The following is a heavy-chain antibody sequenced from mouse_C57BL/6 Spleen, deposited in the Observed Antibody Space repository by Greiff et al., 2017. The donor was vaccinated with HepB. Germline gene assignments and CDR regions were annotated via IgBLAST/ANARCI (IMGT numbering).Heavy chain of an antibody. J-gene: IGHJ4*01. CDR1: GYTFTSYW. CDR3: ARWGITTGVASHYYAMDY. Sequence: VQLQQPGAELVKPGASVKMSCKASGYTFTSYWITWVKQRPGQGLEWIGDIYPGSGSTNYNEKFKSKATLTVDTSSSTAYMQLSSLTSEDSAVYYCARWGITTGVASHYYAMDYWGQGTSVTVAS. CDR2: IYPGSGST. V-gene: IGHV1-55*01. D-gene: IGHD1-1*01.